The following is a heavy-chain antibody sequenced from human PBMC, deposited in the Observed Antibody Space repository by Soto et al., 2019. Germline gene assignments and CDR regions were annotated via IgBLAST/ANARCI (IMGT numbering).Heavy chain of an antibody. CDR3: ARARRGIAAAGNYYYYYMDV. D-gene: IGHD6-13*01. CDR1: GYTFTSYG. CDR2: ISAYNGNT. V-gene: IGHV1-18*01. J-gene: IGHJ6*03. Sequence: QVQLVQSGAEVKKPGASVKVSCKASGYTFTSYGISWVRQAPGQGLEWMGWISAYNGNTNYAQKLQGRVTMTTDTSTSTAYMELRSLRSDDTAVYYCARARRGIAAAGNYYYYYMDVWGKGTTVTVSS.